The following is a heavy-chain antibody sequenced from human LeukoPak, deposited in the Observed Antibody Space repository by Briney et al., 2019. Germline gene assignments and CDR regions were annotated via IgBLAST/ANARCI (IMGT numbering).Heavy chain of an antibody. CDR2: VNSNGGT. Sequence: SEALSLTCTVSGGSISTFSWNWIRQPPGQGLEWIGYVNSNGGTYNNPSLKSRVTVSLDMSKNQFSLKLSSATAADTAVYYCARDAGGTWFDPWGQGILVTVSS. CDR3: ARDAGGTWFDP. CDR1: GGSISTFS. J-gene: IGHJ5*02. V-gene: IGHV4-59*01.